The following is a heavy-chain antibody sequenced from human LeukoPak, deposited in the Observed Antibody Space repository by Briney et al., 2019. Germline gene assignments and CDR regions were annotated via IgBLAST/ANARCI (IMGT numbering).Heavy chain of an antibody. CDR1: GGSFSGYY. D-gene: IGHD2-2*01. J-gene: IGHJ3*02. Sequence: SETLSLTCAVYGGSFSGYYWSWIRQPPGKGLEWIGEINHSGSTNYNPSLKSRVTISVDTSKNQFSLKPSSVTAADTAVYYCARTPRRVVPAAIGSAFDIWGQGTMVTVSS. CDR2: INHSGST. V-gene: IGHV4-34*01. CDR3: ARTPRRVVPAAIGSAFDI.